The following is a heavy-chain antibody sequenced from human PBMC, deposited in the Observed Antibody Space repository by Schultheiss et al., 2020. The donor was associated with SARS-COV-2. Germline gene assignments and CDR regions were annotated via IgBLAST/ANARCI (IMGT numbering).Heavy chain of an antibody. V-gene: IGHV3-48*01. D-gene: IGHD2-8*01. CDR3: AKGPYLA. J-gene: IGHJ1*01. Sequence: GGSLRLSCAASGFTFSNYWMHWVRQAPGKGLEWVSYISSSSSTIYYADSVKGRFTISRDNAKNSLYLQMNSLRAEDTAVYYCAKGPYLAWGQGTLVTVSS. CDR2: ISSSSSTI. CDR1: GFTFSNYW.